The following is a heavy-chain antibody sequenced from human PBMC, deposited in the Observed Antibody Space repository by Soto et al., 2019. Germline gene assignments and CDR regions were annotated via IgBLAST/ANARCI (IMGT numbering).Heavy chain of an antibody. CDR3: ARDVSGYDYYYYYYMDV. CDR1: GYTLSRPG. D-gene: IGHD5-12*01. J-gene: IGHJ6*03. V-gene: IGHV1-18*01. Sequence: QVQLGQSGAEVKKPGASVKVSCKASGYTLSRPGIRWVRPAPGQGPEGEGRISAHHGNTNYAQKLQDRVTMTTDTSTSTVYMELRSLRSDDTAVYYCARDVSGYDYYYYYYMDVWGKGTTVTVSS. CDR2: ISAHHGNT.